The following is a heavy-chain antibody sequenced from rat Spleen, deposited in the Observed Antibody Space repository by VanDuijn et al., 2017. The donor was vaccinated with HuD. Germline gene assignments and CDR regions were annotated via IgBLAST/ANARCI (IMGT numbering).Heavy chain of an antibody. CDR1: GFSFSNYG. CDR3: TTGWYYDGYPYVMDA. J-gene: IGHJ4*01. Sequence: EVELVESGGGLVQPGRSMKLSCAASGFSFSNYGMAWVRRAPTKGLEWVASISTSGGTTYYRDAVKGRFTISRDNAKSTLYLQMDSLRSEDTATYYCTTGWYYDGYPYVMDALGQGASVTVSS. D-gene: IGHD1-12*03. CDR2: ISTSGGTT. V-gene: IGHV5-25*01.